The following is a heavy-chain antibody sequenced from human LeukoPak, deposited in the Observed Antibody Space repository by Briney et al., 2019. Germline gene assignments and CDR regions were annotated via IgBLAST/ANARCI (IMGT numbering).Heavy chain of an antibody. CDR3: ATSEITGTDY. CDR2: ISSSSSYI. CDR1: GFTFSSYS. V-gene: IGHV3-21*01. D-gene: IGHD1-20*01. J-gene: IGHJ4*02. Sequence: GGSLRLSCAASGFTFSSYSMNWVRQAPGKGLEWVSSISSSSSYIYYADSVKGRFTISRDNAKNSLYLQMNSLRAEDTAVYYCATSEITGTDYWGQGTLVTVSS.